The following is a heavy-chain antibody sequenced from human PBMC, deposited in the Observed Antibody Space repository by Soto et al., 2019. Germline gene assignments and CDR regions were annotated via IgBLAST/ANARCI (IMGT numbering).Heavy chain of an antibody. CDR2: IYHSGST. V-gene: IGHV4-39*01. Sequence: ETLSLTCTVSGGSISSSTYFWGWIRQPPGKGLEWIASIYHSGSTFYNPSLKSRVTITVDTSKNQFSLRLSSVTAADTAVYYCTRTYYYDSSGYSVLYNWGQGTLVTSPQ. J-gene: IGHJ4*02. CDR3: TRTYYYDSSGYSVLYN. CDR1: GGSISSSTYF. D-gene: IGHD3-22*01.